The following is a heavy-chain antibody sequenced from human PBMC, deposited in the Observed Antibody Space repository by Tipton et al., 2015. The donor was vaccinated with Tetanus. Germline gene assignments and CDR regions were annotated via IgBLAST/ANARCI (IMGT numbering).Heavy chain of an antibody. Sequence: TLSLTCSVSGASISSSRYFWNWVRQYPGKGLEWIGYIYYSGDTYINPSLKSRVTMSVDTSKNQFSLNVTSVTAADTAVYYCARATPSGSYFVRYYSMDVWGQGTTVVVSS. D-gene: IGHD3-22*01. CDR3: ARATPSGSYFVRYYSMDV. J-gene: IGHJ6*02. CDR1: GASISSSRYF. V-gene: IGHV4-31*03. CDR2: IYYSGDT.